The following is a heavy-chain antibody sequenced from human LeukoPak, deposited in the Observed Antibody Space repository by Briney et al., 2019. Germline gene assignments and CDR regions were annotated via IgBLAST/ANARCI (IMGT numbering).Heavy chain of an antibody. V-gene: IGHV1-69*04. Sequence: SVAVSCKASGGTFSSYAISWVRQAPGQGLEWVGRIIPILGIANYAQKFQGRVTITADKSTSTASMELSSLRSEDTAVYYCARGPDYGGYFDYWGQGTLVTVSS. D-gene: IGHD4-23*01. CDR3: ARGPDYGGYFDY. CDR2: IIPILGIA. J-gene: IGHJ4*02. CDR1: GGTFSSYA.